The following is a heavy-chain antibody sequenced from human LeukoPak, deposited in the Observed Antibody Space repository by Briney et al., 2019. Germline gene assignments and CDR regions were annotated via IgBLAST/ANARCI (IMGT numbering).Heavy chain of an antibody. CDR2: IKQDGSEK. J-gene: IGHJ3*02. CDR1: GFTFSSYW. CDR3: AREFGYGGNYDAFDI. Sequence: PGGSLRLSCAASGFTFSSYWMSWVRQAPGKGLEWVANIKQDGSEKYYVDSVKGRFTISRDNAKNSLYLQMNSLRAEDTAVYYCAREFGYGGNYDAFDIWGQGTMVTVSS. D-gene: IGHD4-23*01. V-gene: IGHV3-7*01.